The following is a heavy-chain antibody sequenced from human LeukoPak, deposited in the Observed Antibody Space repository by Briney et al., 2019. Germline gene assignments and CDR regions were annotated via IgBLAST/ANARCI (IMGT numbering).Heavy chain of an antibody. Sequence: GGSLRLSCAASGFTFSSYAMSWVRQAPGKGLEGVSAISSSGGSTYYADFAKGRFTISRDNSKNTLYLQMNSLRAEDTAVYYCASQQKYYYDSSGSFGAFDIWGQGTMVTVSS. V-gene: IGHV3-23*01. J-gene: IGHJ3*02. CDR2: ISSSGGST. CDR1: GFTFSSYA. D-gene: IGHD3-22*01. CDR3: ASQQKYYYDSSGSFGAFDI.